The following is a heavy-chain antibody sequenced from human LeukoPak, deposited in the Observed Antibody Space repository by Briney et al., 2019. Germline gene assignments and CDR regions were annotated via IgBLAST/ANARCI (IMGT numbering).Heavy chain of an antibody. CDR1: GGSFSGYY. Sequence: SETLSLTCAVYGGSFSGYYWCWIRQPPGKGLEWIGEINHSGSTNYNPSLKSRVTISVDTSKNQFSLKLSSVTAADTAVYYCARAGRFTAAAGYWGQGTLVTVSS. CDR3: ARAGRFTAAAGY. J-gene: IGHJ4*02. CDR2: INHSGST. D-gene: IGHD6-13*01. V-gene: IGHV4-34*01.